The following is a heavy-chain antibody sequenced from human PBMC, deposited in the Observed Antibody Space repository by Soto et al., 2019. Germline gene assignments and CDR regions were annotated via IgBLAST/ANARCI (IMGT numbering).Heavy chain of an antibody. Sequence: GGSLRLSCAASGFTFSSYAMSWVRQAPGKGLEWVSAISGSGGSTYYADSVKGRFTISRDNSKNTLYLQINSLRAEDTAVYYCAKVAPNPERGGFGELIYYGMDVWGQGTTVTVSS. CDR2: ISGSGGST. D-gene: IGHD3-10*01. CDR1: GFTFSSYA. J-gene: IGHJ6*02. V-gene: IGHV3-23*01. CDR3: AKVAPNPERGGFGELIYYGMDV.